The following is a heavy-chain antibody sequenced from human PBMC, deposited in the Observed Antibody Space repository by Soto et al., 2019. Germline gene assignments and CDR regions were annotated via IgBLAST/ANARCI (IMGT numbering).Heavy chain of an antibody. CDR1: GFSLSTSGVG. J-gene: IGHJ5*02. CDR2: IYWDDDK. Sequence: QITLKESGPTLVKPTQTLTLTCTFSGFSLSTSGVGVGWIRQPPGKALEWLALIYWDDDKPYSPSLKSRLTXTXDTPKNQVVLTMTNMDPVDTATYYCAHRRPEDWFDPWGQGTLVTVSS. V-gene: IGHV2-5*02. CDR3: AHRRPEDWFDP.